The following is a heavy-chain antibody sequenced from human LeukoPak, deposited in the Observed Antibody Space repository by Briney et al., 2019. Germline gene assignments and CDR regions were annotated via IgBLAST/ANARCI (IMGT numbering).Heavy chain of an antibody. CDR2: IYYSGGT. CDR3: ARSTFGGVIVKAPFDY. CDR1: GGSINSRGYY. Sequence: SETLSLTCTVSGGSINSRGYYWGWIRQPPGKGLEWIGTIYYSGGTNYNPSLKSRVTISVDKSKNQFSLKLSSVTAADTAVYYCARSTFGGVIVKAPFDYWGQGTLVTVSS. D-gene: IGHD3-16*02. J-gene: IGHJ4*02. V-gene: IGHV4-39*07.